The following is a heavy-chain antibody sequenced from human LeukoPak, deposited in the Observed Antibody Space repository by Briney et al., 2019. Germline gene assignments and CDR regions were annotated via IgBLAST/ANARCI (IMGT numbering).Heavy chain of an antibody. J-gene: IGHJ3*02. Sequence: GGSLRLSCAASGFTFSSYGIHWVRQAPGEGLEWVAVISYDGSNKYYADSVKGRFTISRDNSKNTLYLQMNSLRAEDTAVYYCAKDKSVVTATHDAFDIWGQGTMVTVSS. CDR1: GFTFSSYG. CDR2: ISYDGSNK. V-gene: IGHV3-30*18. CDR3: AKDKSVVTATHDAFDI. D-gene: IGHD2-21*02.